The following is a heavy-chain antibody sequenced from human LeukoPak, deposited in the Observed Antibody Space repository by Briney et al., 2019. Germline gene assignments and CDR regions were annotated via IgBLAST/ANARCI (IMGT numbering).Heavy chain of an antibody. CDR3: AREGGATRGKTLFDY. CDR1: GGSFSGYY. J-gene: IGHJ4*02. V-gene: IGHV4-34*01. D-gene: IGHD1-26*01. Sequence: PSETLSLTCAVYGGSFSGYYWSWIRQPPGKGLEWIGEINHSGSTNYNPSLKSRVTISVDTSKNQFSLKLSSVTAADTAVYYCAREGGATRGKTLFDYWGQGTLVTVSS. CDR2: INHSGST.